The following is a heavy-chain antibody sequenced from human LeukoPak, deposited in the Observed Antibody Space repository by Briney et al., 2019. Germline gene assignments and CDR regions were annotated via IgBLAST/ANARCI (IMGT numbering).Heavy chain of an antibody. CDR2: ISCSGGST. CDR3: AKGPLPAARYYFDY. CDR1: GFTFSSYA. Sequence: PGGSLRLSCAASGFTFSSYAMSWVRQAPGKGLEWVSAISCSGGSTYYADSVKGRFTISRDNYKNTLYLQMNSLRAEDTAVYYCAKGPLPAARYYFDYWGQGTLVTVSS. J-gene: IGHJ4*02. D-gene: IGHD2-2*01. V-gene: IGHV3-23*01.